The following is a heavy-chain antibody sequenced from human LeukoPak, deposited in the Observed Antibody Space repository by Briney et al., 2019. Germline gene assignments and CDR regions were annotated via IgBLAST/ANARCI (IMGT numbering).Heavy chain of an antibody. CDR2: MNPNSGNK. V-gene: IGHV1-8*01. CDR3: ARGPQCRGDYYYMDV. J-gene: IGHJ6*03. Sequence: GASVKVSCKASGYSFTNFDINWVRQATGQGLEWMGWMNPNSGNKGYAQKFQGTVTMTMNTSITTAYMELSSLRSEDTAVYYCARGPQCRGDYYYMDVWGRGTTVTVSS. D-gene: IGHD3-10*01. CDR1: GYSFTNFD.